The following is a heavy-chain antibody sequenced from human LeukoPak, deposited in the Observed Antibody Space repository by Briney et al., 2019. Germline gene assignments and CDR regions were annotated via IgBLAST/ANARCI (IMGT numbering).Heavy chain of an antibody. Sequence: GGSLRLSCAASGFTFSSYGMHWVRQAPGKGLEWVAVISYDGSNKYYADSVKGRFTISRDNSKNTLYLQMNSLRAEDTAVYYCAKSFSVVVITYYFDYWGQGTLVTVSS. V-gene: IGHV3-30*18. J-gene: IGHJ4*02. CDR3: AKSFSVVVITYYFDY. D-gene: IGHD3-22*01. CDR2: ISYDGSNK. CDR1: GFTFSSYG.